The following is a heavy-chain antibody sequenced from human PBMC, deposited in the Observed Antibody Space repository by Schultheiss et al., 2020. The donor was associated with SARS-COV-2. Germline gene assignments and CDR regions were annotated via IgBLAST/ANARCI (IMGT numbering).Heavy chain of an antibody. CDR3: ARGVPYYDFWRGYMGWFDP. CDR1: GGSISSYY. V-gene: IGHV4-39*07. J-gene: IGHJ5*02. Sequence: SETLSLTCTVSGGSISSYYWGWIRQPPGKGLEWIGSIYYSGSTYYNPSLKSRVTISVDTSKNQFSLRLKSVTAADTAVYHCARGVPYYDFWRGYMGWFDPWGQGTLVTVSS. D-gene: IGHD3-3*01. CDR2: IYYSGST.